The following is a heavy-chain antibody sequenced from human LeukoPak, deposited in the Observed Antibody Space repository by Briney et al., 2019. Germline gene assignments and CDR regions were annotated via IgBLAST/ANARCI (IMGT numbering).Heavy chain of an antibody. D-gene: IGHD1-14*01. V-gene: IGHV1-2*02. CDR1: EYTFTGYY. CDR2: INPNSGGT. CDR3: ARGGGTGYYYYYMDV. Sequence: ASVKVSCKASEYTFTGYYMHWVRQAPGQGLEWMGWINPNSGGTNYAQKFQGRVTMTRDTSISTAYMELSRLRSDDTAVYYCARGGGTGYYYYYMDVWGKGTTVTVSS. J-gene: IGHJ6*03.